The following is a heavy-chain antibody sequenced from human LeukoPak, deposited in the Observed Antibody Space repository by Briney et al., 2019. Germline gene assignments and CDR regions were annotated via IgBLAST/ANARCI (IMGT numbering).Heavy chain of an antibody. CDR2: IIPIFGTA. CDR1: GGTFSSYA. D-gene: IGHD1-26*01. CDR3: ATGELLGYYFDY. V-gene: IGHV1-69*06. Sequence: SVKVSCKASGGTFSSYAISWVRQAPGQGLEWMGGIIPIFGTANYAQKFQGRVTITADKSTSTAYMELSSLRSEDTAVYYCATGELLGYYFDYWGQGTLVTVSS. J-gene: IGHJ4*02.